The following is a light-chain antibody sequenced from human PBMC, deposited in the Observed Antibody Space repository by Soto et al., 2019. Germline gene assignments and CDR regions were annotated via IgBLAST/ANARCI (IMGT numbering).Light chain of an antibody. J-gene: IGKJ2*01. CDR3: QQYYSYPPYT. V-gene: IGKV1-8*01. Sequence: AIRMTRSPSSFSASTGDRVTITCRASQGISSYLAWYQQKPGKAPKLLIYAASTLQSGVPSRFSGSGSGTYFTLTISCLQSEDFATYYCQQYYSYPPYTFGQGTKLEIK. CDR1: QGISSY. CDR2: AAS.